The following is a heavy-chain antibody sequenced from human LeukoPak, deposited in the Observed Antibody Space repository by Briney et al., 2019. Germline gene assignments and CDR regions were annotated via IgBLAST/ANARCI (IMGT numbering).Heavy chain of an antibody. CDR3: ARAYDSGCNY. D-gene: IGHD6-19*01. J-gene: IGHJ4*02. V-gene: IGHV1-3*01. CDR2: INAANGNT. CDR1: GYTFTSYA. Sequence: ASVRVSCKASGYTFTSYAMHWVRQAPGQRLEWMGLINAANGNTRYSQTFQDGVTITRDTSASTAYMELSSLRSEDTAVYYCARAYDSGCNYWGQGTLVTVSS.